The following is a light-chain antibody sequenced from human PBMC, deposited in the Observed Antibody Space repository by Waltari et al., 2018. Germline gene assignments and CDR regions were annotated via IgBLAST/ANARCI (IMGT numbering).Light chain of an antibody. J-gene: IGLJ3*02. Sequence: QLVVTQSPSASASLGASVKLTCTLSSGHSSYAIAWHQQQPEKGPRYLLKISSDGSHITGDGIPDRFSGSSSGAERYLTISSLQSEDGADYYCQTWGTGIWVFGGGTKLTVL. CDR3: QTWGTGIWV. CDR2: ISSDGSH. CDR1: SGHSSYA. V-gene: IGLV4-69*01.